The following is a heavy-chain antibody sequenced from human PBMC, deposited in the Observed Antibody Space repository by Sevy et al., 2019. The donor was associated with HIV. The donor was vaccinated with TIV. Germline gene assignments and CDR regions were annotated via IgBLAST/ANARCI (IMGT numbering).Heavy chain of an antibody. J-gene: IGHJ4*02. D-gene: IGHD6-6*01. CDR1: GGTFSSYA. CDR3: ARGVRGSSSQADY. CDR2: IIPIFGTA. Sequence: ASVKVSCKASGGTFSSYAISWVRQAPGQGLEWMGGIIPIFGTANYAQKFQGRVTITADESTGTAYMGLSSLGSEDTAVYYCARGVRGSSSQADYWGQGTLVTVSS. V-gene: IGHV1-69*13.